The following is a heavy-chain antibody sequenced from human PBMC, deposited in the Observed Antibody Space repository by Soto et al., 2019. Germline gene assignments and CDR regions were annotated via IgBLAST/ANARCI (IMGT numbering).Heavy chain of an antibody. J-gene: IGHJ3*02. Sequence: SETLSLTCTVSGGSISSSSYYWGWIRQPPGKGLEWIGYIYYSGSTNYNPSLKSRVTISVDTSKNQFSLKLSSVTAADTAVYYCARGLWFGELAYAFDIWGQGTMVTVSS. CDR2: IYYSGST. CDR3: ARGLWFGELAYAFDI. CDR1: GGSISSSSYY. V-gene: IGHV4-61*05. D-gene: IGHD3-10*01.